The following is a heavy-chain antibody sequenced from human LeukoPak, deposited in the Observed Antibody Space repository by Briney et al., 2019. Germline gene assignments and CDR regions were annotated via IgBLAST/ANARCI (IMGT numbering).Heavy chain of an antibody. V-gene: IGHV4-34*01. CDR3: ARAGKRRLHTLFFDY. CDR1: GGSFSGYY. J-gene: IGHJ4*02. CDR2: INHSGST. D-gene: IGHD5-24*01. Sequence: KPSETLSLTCAVYGGSFSGYYWSWIRQPPGKGLEWIGEINHSGSTNYNPSLKSRVTISVDTSKNQFSLKLSFVTAADTAVYYCARAGKRRLHTLFFDYWGQGTLVPVSS.